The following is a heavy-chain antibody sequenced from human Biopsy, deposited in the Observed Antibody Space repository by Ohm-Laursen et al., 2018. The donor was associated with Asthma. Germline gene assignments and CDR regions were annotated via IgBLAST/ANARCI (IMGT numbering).Heavy chain of an antibody. Sequence: SLRLSCTASRFTYEMHWVRQAPGKGLEWVAVISFDGSNEDYADSVKGRFTISRDNSRNALYLQMNSLRVEDTAIYYCARTHERWTSIQDDALDIWGQGTMVIVSS. D-gene: IGHD4-23*01. V-gene: IGHV3-30*03. CDR2: ISFDGSNE. CDR1: RFTYE. J-gene: IGHJ3*02. CDR3: ARTHERWTSIQDDALDI.